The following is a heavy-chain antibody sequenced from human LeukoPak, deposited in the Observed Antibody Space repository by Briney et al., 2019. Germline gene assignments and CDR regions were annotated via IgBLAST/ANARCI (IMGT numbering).Heavy chain of an antibody. J-gene: IGHJ4*02. V-gene: IGHV3-64D*09. D-gene: IGHD3-10*01. Sequence: GGSLRLSCSASGFTFSDYVMYWVRQAPGKGLEYVSAISSNGGTTYYADSVKGRFTISRDNSKNTLYLQMRSLRAEDTAVYYCVNNYGSGSRYFDYWGQGTLVTVST. CDR2: ISSNGGTT. CDR1: GFTFSDYV. CDR3: VNNYGSGSRYFDY.